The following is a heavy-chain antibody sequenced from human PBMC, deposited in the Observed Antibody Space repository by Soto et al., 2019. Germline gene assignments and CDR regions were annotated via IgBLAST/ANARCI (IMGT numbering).Heavy chain of an antibody. CDR1: GYTFTSYG. D-gene: IGHD2-21*02. CDR2: ISAYNGNT. V-gene: IGHV1-18*01. J-gene: IGHJ4*02. Sequence: ASVKVSCKASGYTFTSYGISWVRQAPGQGLEWMGWISAYNGNTNYAQKLQGTVTMTTDTSTSTAYMELRSLRSDDTAVYYCARGAYCGGDCYNIDYWGQGTLVTVSS. CDR3: ARGAYCGGDCYNIDY.